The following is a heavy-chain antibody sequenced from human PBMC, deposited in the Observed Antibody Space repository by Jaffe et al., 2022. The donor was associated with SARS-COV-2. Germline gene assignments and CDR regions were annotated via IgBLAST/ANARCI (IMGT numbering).Heavy chain of an antibody. Sequence: QVQLVQSGAEVKKPGASVKVSCKASGYTFTSYAINWVRQATGQGLEWMGYMNPNSGNTGYAQKLQGRVTVTWNTSISTAYMELSSLRSEDTGVYYCARLDGCSGGSCSWRYFDYWGQGTLVTVSS. D-gene: IGHD2-15*01. CDR1: GYTFTSYA. CDR2: MNPNSGNT. V-gene: IGHV1-8*01. CDR3: ARLDGCSGGSCSWRYFDY. J-gene: IGHJ4*02.